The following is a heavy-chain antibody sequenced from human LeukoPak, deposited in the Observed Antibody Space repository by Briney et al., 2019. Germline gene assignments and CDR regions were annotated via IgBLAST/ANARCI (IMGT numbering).Heavy chain of an antibody. CDR1: GFTFSDYY. V-gene: IGHV3-11*03. CDR2: ISSSSGYT. Sequence: PGGSLRLSCAASGFTFSDYYMSWIRQAREKGLEWVSYISSSSGYTNYADSVKGRFTISRDNAKNSLFLQMNSLRAEDTAVYYCASPAAGTNSDLWGQGTLVTVSS. D-gene: IGHD6-13*01. CDR3: ASPAAGTNSDL. J-gene: IGHJ5*02.